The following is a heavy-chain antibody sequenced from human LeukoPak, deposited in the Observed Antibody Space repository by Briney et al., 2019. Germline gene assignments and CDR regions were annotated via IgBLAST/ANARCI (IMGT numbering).Heavy chain of an antibody. Sequence: PVKLSCKASGGTFTSYAISWVRQAPGQGLEWMGGIITIFGTANYAQKFQGRVTITADESTSTAYMELSSLRSEDTAVYYCARESGRYSSSSPYGMDVWGKGTTVTVSS. D-gene: IGHD6-13*01. CDR2: IITIFGTA. CDR3: ARESGRYSSSSPYGMDV. V-gene: IGHV1-69*01. CDR1: GGTFTSYA. J-gene: IGHJ6*04.